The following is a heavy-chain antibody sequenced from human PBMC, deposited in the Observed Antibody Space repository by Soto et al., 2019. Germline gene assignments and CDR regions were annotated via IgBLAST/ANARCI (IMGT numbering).Heavy chain of an antibody. Sequence: GGSLRLSCAASGFTVSSYWMSWVRQAPGKGQEWVASIKEDGSEKYYVDSVKGRFTISRDNAKNSLHLQMNSLRAEDTAVYYCARDLCQLPSMKYYYYGMDVWVQGPPVTVSS. D-gene: IGHD2-2*01. CDR1: GFTVSSYW. V-gene: IGHV3-7*03. CDR3: ARDLCQLPSMKYYYYGMDV. J-gene: IGHJ6*02. CDR2: IKEDGSEK.